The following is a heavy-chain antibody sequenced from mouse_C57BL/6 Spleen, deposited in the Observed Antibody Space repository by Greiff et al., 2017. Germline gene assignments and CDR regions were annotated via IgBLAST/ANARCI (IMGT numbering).Heavy chain of an antibody. Sequence: DVHLVEPGGGLVKPGGSLKLSCAASGFTFSDYGMHWVRQAPEKGLEWVAYISRGSSTIYYADTVKGRFTISRGNANNTLFLQMTSLMSEDTGMYYCATYYYAMDYWGQGTSVTVSS. J-gene: IGHJ4*01. CDR1: GFTFSDYG. CDR2: ISRGSSTI. CDR3: ATYYYAMDY. V-gene: IGHV5-17*01.